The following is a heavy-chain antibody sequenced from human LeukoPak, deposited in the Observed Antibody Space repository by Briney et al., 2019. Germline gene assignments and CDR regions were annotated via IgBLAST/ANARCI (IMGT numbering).Heavy chain of an antibody. J-gene: IGHJ6*03. CDR3: ARESSSSAYYYYYYYMDV. CDR2: ISAYNGNT. CDR1: GYTFTSYG. Sequence: ASVKVSCKASGYTFTSYGISWVQQAPGQGLEWMGWISAYNGNTNYAQKLQGRVTMTTDTSTSTAYMELRSLRSDDTAVYYCARESSSSAYYYYYYYMDVWGKGTTVTVSS. D-gene: IGHD6-6*01. V-gene: IGHV1-18*01.